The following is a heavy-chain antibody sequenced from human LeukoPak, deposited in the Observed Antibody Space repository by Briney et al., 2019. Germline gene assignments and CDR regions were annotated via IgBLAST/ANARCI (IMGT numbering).Heavy chain of an antibody. CDR3: ARQHDYGDYVGY. Sequence: ASVNVSCKASGYTFTSYGISWVRQAPGQGLEWMGCISPYNGNTKYAQKLQGRVTMTTDTSTSTAYMELRSLRSDDTAVYYCARQHDYGDYVGYWGQGTLVTVSS. V-gene: IGHV1-18*01. CDR1: GYTFTSYG. D-gene: IGHD4-17*01. J-gene: IGHJ4*02. CDR2: ISPYNGNT.